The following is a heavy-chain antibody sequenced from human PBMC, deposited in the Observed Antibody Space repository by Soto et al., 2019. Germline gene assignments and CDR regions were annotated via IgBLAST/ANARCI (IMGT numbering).Heavy chain of an antibody. V-gene: IGHV4-39*01. CDR2: IYYSGST. J-gene: IGHJ5*02. D-gene: IGHD2-2*01. CDR1: GGSISSSSYY. CDR3: ARGGYCISTSCLNWFDP. Sequence: SETLSLTCTVSGGSISSSSYYWGWIRQPPGKGLEWIGSIYYSGSTYYNPSLTSQVTISVDTSKNQFSLKLSSVTAADTGVYYCARGGYCISTSCLNWFDPWGQGTLVTVSS.